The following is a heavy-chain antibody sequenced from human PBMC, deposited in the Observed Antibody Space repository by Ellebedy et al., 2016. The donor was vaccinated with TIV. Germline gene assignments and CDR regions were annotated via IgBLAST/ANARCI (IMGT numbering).Heavy chain of an antibody. D-gene: IGHD1-26*01. Sequence: GGSLRLSXAASGFTFSSYGMHWVRQAPGKGLEWVAVIWYDGSNKYYADSVKGRFTISRDNSKNTLYLQMNSLRAEDTAVYYCARDKGGSYFDYWGQGTLVTVSS. CDR2: IWYDGSNK. CDR1: GFTFSSYG. V-gene: IGHV3-33*01. CDR3: ARDKGGSYFDY. J-gene: IGHJ4*02.